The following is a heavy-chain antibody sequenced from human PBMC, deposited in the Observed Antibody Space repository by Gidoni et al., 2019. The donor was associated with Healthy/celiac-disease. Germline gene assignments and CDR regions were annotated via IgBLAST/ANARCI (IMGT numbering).Heavy chain of an antibody. Sequence: QVQLVESGGGLVQPWRSLRLSCAPSGFPFSSYGMHWVRQAPGKGLEWVAVISYDGSNKYYADSVKGRFTISRDNSKNTLYLQMNSLRAEDTAVYYCAKDLYSSSWYYFDYWGQGTLVTVSS. CDR3: AKDLYSSSWYYFDY. CDR1: GFPFSSYG. CDR2: ISYDGSNK. V-gene: IGHV3-30*18. J-gene: IGHJ4*02. D-gene: IGHD6-13*01.